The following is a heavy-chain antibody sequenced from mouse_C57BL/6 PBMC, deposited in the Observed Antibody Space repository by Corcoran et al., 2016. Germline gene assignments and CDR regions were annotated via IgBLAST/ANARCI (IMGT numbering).Heavy chain of an antibody. V-gene: IGHV1-75*01. CDR2: IFPGSGST. D-gene: IGHD2-14*01. CDR1: GYTFTDYY. J-gene: IGHJ4*01. CDR3: ARSGGTYAMDD. Sequence: QVQLQQSGPELVKPGASVKISCKASGYTFTDYYINWVKQRPGQGLEWIGWIFPGSGSTYYKEKFKGKATLTVDKSSSTAYMLLSSLTYEDSAGDFGARSGGTYAMDDWGQGTSVTVSS.